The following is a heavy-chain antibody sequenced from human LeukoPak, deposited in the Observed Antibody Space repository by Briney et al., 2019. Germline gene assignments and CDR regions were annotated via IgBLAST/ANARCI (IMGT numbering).Heavy chain of an antibody. CDR2: ISGSGGST. CDR1: GFTFSSYA. J-gene: IGHJ4*02. V-gene: IGHV3-23*01. Sequence: PGGSLRLSCAASGFTFSSYAMNWVRQAPGKGMEWVSAISGSGGSTYYADSVKGRFTISRDNSKNTLYLQMNSLRAEDTAVYYCAKLIGWLSNFRLGYWGQGTLVTVSS. D-gene: IGHD3-9*01. CDR3: AKLIGWLSNFRLGY.